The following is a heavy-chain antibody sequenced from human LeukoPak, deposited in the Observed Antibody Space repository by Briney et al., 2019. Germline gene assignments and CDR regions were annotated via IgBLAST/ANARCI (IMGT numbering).Heavy chain of an antibody. CDR3: ATVEGRV. V-gene: IGHV1-8*01. D-gene: IGHD1-1*01. J-gene: IGHJ6*04. Sequence: GASVKVSCKASGYTFGRYDINWVRQATGQGLEWMGWMNPNTGNTFYAQKFQGRVTMTRNTSISTAYMELSSLRSEDTAVYYCATVEGRVWGKGTTVTTSS. CDR2: MNPNTGNT. CDR1: GYTFGRYD.